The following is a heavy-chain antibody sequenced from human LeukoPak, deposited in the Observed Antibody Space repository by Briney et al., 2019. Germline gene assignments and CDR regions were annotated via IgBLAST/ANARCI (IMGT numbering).Heavy chain of an antibody. V-gene: IGHV3-21*01. CDR3: ARKTDHQTGGDY. D-gene: IGHD1-1*01. J-gene: IGHJ4*02. CDR2: ISSTSSYI. Sequence: PGGSLRLSCVASGFTFSTYSMNWVRQAPGKGLEWVSSISSTSSYIYYADSVKGRFTISRDNAQKSLYPQMNSLRAEDTAVYYCARKTDHQTGGDYWGQGTLVTVSS. CDR1: GFTFSTYS.